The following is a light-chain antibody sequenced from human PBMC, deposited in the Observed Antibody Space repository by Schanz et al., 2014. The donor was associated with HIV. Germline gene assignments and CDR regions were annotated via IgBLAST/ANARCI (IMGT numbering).Light chain of an antibody. V-gene: IGLV2-8*01. CDR3: CSFAGTIWV. CDR2: DVT. Sequence: QSAMTQPTSASGSPGQSVTISCTGTSSDIGAYDFVSWYQHHPGKAPKLMIYDVTKRPSGVPDRFSGSKSGNTASLTISGLQAEDEADYYCCSFAGTIWVFGGGTKLTVL. CDR1: SSDIGAYDF. J-gene: IGLJ3*02.